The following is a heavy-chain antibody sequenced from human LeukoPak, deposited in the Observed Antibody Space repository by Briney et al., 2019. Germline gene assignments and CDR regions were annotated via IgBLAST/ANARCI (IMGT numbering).Heavy chain of an antibody. J-gene: IGHJ3*02. D-gene: IGHD6-6*01. V-gene: IGHV1-24*01. CDR2: FDPEDGET. CDR1: GYTLTELS. Sequence: ASVTVSCTVSGYTLTELSMHWVRQAPGKGLEWMGGFDPEDGETIYAQKFQGRVTMTEDTSTDTAYMELSSLRSEDTAVYYCASIPPDAFDIWGQGTMVTVSS. CDR3: ASIPPDAFDI.